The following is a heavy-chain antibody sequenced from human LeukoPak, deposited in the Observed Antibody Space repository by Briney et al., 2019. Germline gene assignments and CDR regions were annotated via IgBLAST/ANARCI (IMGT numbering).Heavy chain of an antibody. Sequence: GASVKVSCKASGYTFTSYGISWVRQAPGQGLEWMGWISAYNGNTNYAQKLQGRVTMTTDTSTSTAYMELRGLRSDDTAVYYCARGLMDPYNWNQDLFDYWGQGTLVTVSS. CDR2: ISAYNGNT. J-gene: IGHJ4*02. CDR1: GYTFTSYG. D-gene: IGHD1-20*01. V-gene: IGHV1-18*01. CDR3: ARGLMDPYNWNQDLFDY.